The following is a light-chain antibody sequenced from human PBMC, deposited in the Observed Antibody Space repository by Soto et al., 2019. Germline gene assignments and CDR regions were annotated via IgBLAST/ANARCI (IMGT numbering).Light chain of an antibody. J-gene: IGLJ3*02. Sequence: QAVVTQPPSASGTPGQRVTISCSGSSSNIGSNAVNWYQQLPGTAPKILIYSNNQRPSGVPDRFSCSKSGTSASLAISGLQSEDEADYCCAAWDDSLNGPVFGGGTKVTVL. CDR1: SSNIGSNA. V-gene: IGLV1-44*01. CDR3: AAWDDSLNGPV. CDR2: SNN.